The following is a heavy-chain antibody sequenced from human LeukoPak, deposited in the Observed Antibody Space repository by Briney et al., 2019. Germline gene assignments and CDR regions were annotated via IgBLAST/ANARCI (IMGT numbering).Heavy chain of an antibody. D-gene: IGHD3-16*02. CDR2: MNPNSGNT. Sequence: ASVKVSCKASGYTFTSYDINWVRQATGQGLEWMGWMNPNSGNTGYAQKFQGRVTIIRNNSISTAYMELGSLRSEDTAVYYCARVTVRYPNWFDPWGQGTLVTVSS. CDR3: ARVTVRYPNWFDP. V-gene: IGHV1-8*03. CDR1: GYTFTSYD. J-gene: IGHJ5*02.